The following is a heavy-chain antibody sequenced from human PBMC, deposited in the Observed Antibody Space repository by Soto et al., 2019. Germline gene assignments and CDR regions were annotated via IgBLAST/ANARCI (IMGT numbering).Heavy chain of an antibody. D-gene: IGHD5-18*01. CDR2: ISEDSGTT. V-gene: IGHV3-23*01. J-gene: IGHJ6*02. CDR1: GFNFNTNG. CDR3: ARDRRVQLWPLGGMDV. Sequence: GGSLRLSCATSGFNFNTNGMTWVRQAPGKGLEWVSIISEDSGTTYYAESAKGRFTVSRGNSKNTLYLQMNSLRAEDTATYYCARDRRVQLWPLGGMDVWGQGTTVTVSS.